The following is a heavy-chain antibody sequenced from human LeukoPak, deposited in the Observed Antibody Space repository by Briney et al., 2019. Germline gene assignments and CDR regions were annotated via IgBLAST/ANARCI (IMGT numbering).Heavy chain of an antibody. J-gene: IGHJ5*02. CDR1: GYTFTSYA. D-gene: IGHD3-9*01. V-gene: IGHV7-4-1*02. Sequence: ASVKVSCKASGYTFTSYATNWVRQAPGQGLEWMGWINTNTGNPTYAQGFTGRFVFSLDTSVSTAYLQISSLKAEDTAVYYCARGEPLTGYYPPTYNWFDPWGQGTLVTVSS. CDR3: ARGEPLTGYYPPTYNWFDP. CDR2: INTNTGNP.